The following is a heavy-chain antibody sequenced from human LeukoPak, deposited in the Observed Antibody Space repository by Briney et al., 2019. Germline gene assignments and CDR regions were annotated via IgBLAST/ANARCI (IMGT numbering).Heavy chain of an antibody. D-gene: IGHD3-9*01. V-gene: IGHV3-74*01. J-gene: IGHJ5*02. CDR3: AREDYDILTGYNWFDP. CDR1: GFTFSSYW. CDR2: INSDGSST. Sequence: PGGSLRLSCAASGFTFSSYWMHWVRHAPGKGLVWVSRINSDGSSTSYADSVKGRFTTSRDNAKNTLYLQMNSLRAEDTAVYYCAREDYDILTGYNWFDPWGQGTLVTVSS.